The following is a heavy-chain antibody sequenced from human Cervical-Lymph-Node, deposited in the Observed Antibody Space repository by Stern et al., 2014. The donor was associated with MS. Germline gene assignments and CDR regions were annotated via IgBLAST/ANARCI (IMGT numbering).Heavy chain of an antibody. Sequence: EVHLVESGADVKKPGESLKISCKASGYSFTNSWIGWVRQMPGKGLEWMGIIYPGNFDSRYSTSFQGQVTISADRSISTAYLQWSSLKASDTAMYYCARLASYTGYDYDAFDIWGQGTMVTVSS. CDR1: GYSFTNSW. D-gene: IGHD5-12*01. J-gene: IGHJ3*02. CDR2: IYPGNFDS. CDR3: ARLASYTGYDYDAFDI. V-gene: IGHV5-51*03.